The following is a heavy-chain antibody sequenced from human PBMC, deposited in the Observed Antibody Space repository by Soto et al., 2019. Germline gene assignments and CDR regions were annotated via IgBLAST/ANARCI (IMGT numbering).Heavy chain of an antibody. Sequence: LSLTFTASGGSISSYYWSWIRQPPGKGLEWIGYIYYSGSTNYNPSLKSRVTISVDTSKNQFSLKLSSVTAADTAVYYCARIMHYYDSSGYEDYWGQGTLVTVSS. J-gene: IGHJ4*02. V-gene: IGHV4-59*01. CDR1: GGSISSYY. D-gene: IGHD3-22*01. CDR3: ARIMHYYDSSGYEDY. CDR2: IYYSGST.